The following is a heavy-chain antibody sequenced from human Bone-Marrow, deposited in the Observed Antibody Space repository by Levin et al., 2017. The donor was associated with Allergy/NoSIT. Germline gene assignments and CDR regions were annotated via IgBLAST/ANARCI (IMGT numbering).Heavy chain of an antibody. D-gene: IGHD4-17*01. Sequence: GESLKISCAASGFTFSSYGMHWVRQAPGKGLEWVAVIWYDGSNKYYADSVKGRFTISRDNSKNTLYLQMNSLRAEDTAVYYCARDGVMTTVTTGGYYFDYWGQGTLVTVSS. CDR3: ARDGVMTTVTTGGYYFDY. J-gene: IGHJ4*02. CDR2: IWYDGSNK. V-gene: IGHV3-33*01. CDR1: GFTFSSYG.